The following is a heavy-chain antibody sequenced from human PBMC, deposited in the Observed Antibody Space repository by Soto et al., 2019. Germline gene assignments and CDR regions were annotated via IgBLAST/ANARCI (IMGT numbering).Heavy chain of an antibody. CDR1: GYTLTELC. D-gene: IGHD2-21*02. CDR2: FDPEDGKI. V-gene: IGHV1-24*01. J-gene: IGHJ3*01. CDR3: AGDNLDEAFDG. Sequence: ASVKVSCKVSGYTLTELCMNWVRQAPGKGLEWMGGFDPEDGKIIYAQKFQGRVTMTEDTSTDTAFLEVSSLTSEDTAVYYCAGDNLDEAFDGWGQGTSVTVSS.